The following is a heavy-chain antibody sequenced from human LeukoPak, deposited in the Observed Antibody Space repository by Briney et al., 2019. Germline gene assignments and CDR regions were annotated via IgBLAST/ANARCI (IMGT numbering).Heavy chain of an antibody. CDR2: ISSSSSTI. CDR3: AGTGVAVAGTVFFDY. V-gene: IGHV3-48*01. CDR1: GFTFSSYS. J-gene: IGHJ4*02. Sequence: QTGGSLRLSCAASGFTFSSYSMNWVRQAPGKGLEWVSYISSSSSTIYYADSVKGRFTISRDNAKNSLYLQMNSLRAEDTAVYYCAGTGVAVAGTVFFDYWGQGTLVTVSS. D-gene: IGHD6-19*01.